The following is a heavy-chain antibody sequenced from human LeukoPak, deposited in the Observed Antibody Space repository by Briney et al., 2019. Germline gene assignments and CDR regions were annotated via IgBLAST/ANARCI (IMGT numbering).Heavy chain of an antibody. CDR1: GGSISSGGYS. Sequence: SETLSLTCAVSGGSISSGGYSWSWIRQPPGKGLEWIGNIYHSGSTYYNPSLKSRVTISVDRSKNQFSLKLSSVTAADTAVYYCASLYYYGSGSYAFDIWGQGTMVTVSS. V-gene: IGHV4-30-2*01. CDR2: IYHSGST. J-gene: IGHJ3*02. CDR3: ASLYYYGSGSYAFDI. D-gene: IGHD3-10*01.